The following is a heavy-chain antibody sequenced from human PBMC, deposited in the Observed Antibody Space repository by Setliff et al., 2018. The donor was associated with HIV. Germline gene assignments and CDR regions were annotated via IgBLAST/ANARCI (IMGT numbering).Heavy chain of an antibody. CDR2: INTNTGYP. Sequence: ASVKVSCKASGYNFTNYGINWVRQDPGQGLEWMGWINTNTGYPTYAQAFRGRFVFSLDTSVSTAYLEISSLEAEDTAVYFCARVRTSYNFWVGDVFDPWGQGTLVTVAS. D-gene: IGHD1-1*01. CDR1: GYNFTNYG. J-gene: IGHJ5*02. CDR3: ARVRTSYNFWVGDVFDP. V-gene: IGHV7-4-1*02.